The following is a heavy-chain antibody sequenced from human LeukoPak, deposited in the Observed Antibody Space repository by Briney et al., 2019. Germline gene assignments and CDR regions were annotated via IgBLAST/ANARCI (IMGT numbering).Heavy chain of an antibody. CDR3: AREASSNL. J-gene: IGHJ5*02. Sequence: GGSLRLSCAASGFTVSSNYMSWVRQAPGKGLEWVSVIYSGGSIYYADSVKGRFTISRDNAKNSLYLQMNSLRAEDTAVYYCAREASSNLWGQGTLVTVSS. D-gene: IGHD5-12*01. CDR1: GFTVSSNY. V-gene: IGHV3-66*01. CDR2: IYSGGSI.